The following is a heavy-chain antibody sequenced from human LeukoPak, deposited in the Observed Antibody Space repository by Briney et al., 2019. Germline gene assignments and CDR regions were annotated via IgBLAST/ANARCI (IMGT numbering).Heavy chain of an antibody. CDR2: IYYSGST. CDR3: ARSSLILFDY. J-gene: IGHJ4*02. Sequence: SETLSLTCTVSGGSISSGGYYWSWIRQHPGKGLEWIGYIYYSGSTYYNPSLKSRVTISVDTSKNQFSLKLSSVTAADTAVYYCARSSLILFDYWGQGNLVTVSS. CDR1: GGSISSGGYY. V-gene: IGHV4-31*03. D-gene: IGHD2/OR15-2a*01.